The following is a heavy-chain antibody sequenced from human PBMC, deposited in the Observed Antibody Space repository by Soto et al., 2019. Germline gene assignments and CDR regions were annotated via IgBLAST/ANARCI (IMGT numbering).Heavy chain of an antibody. CDR2: INPSTGGT. CDR3: ARDLGGLGDPFDN. J-gene: IGHJ4*02. Sequence: QVHLVQSGAEVKKAGASVKVSCKASGYTFTGYYIHWVRQAPGQGFEWVGWINPSTGGTSYAQKFQGRVTVTRDTSISTAYMELTRLRSSDTAVYYCARDLGGLGDPFDNWGQGTRVTVFS. V-gene: IGHV1-2*02. CDR1: GYTFTGYY. D-gene: IGHD3-16*01.